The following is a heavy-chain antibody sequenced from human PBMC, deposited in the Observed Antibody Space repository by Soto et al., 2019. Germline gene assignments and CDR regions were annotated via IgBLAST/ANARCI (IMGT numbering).Heavy chain of an antibody. CDR3: ARDVQGYSSSWNTYWYFDL. Sequence: QVQLVESGGGLVKPGGSLRLSCAASGFTFSDYYMSWIRQAPGKGLEWVSYISSSGSTIYYADSVKGRFTISRDNAKNLLYLQMNSLRAVDTAVYYCARDVQGYSSSWNTYWYFDLWGRGTLVTVSS. V-gene: IGHV3-11*01. D-gene: IGHD6-13*01. CDR1: GFTFSDYY. CDR2: ISSSGSTI. J-gene: IGHJ2*01.